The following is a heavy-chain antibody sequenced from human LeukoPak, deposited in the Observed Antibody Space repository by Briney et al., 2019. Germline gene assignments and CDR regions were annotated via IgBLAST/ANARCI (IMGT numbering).Heavy chain of an antibody. CDR3: ARGVAGQGYYFDY. Sequence: SETLSLTCDVSGYSISSGFYWGWIRQPPGKGLEWIGSMYHSGSTNYNPSLKSRVTISVDTSKNQFSLKLSSVTAADTAVYYCARGVAGQGYYFDYWGQGTLVTVSS. J-gene: IGHJ4*02. CDR2: MYHSGST. D-gene: IGHD6-19*01. V-gene: IGHV4-38-2*01. CDR1: GYSISSGFY.